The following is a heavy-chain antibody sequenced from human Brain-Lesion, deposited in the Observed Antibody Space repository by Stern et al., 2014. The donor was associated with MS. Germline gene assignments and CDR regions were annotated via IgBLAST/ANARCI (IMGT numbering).Heavy chain of an antibody. CDR2: IHYSGST. CDR1: GGSISSGGYY. J-gene: IGHJ5*02. V-gene: IGHV4-31*03. CDR3: ARVGVYVQTGWFDP. D-gene: IGHD2-8*01. Sequence: VHLVESGPGLVKPSQTLSLTCTVSGGSISSGGYYWSWIRQHPGKGLGWIGYIHYSGSTYYNSALKSRVTISRDTSKNQFSLNLNSVTAADTAVYYCARVGVYVQTGWFDPWGQGALVTVSS.